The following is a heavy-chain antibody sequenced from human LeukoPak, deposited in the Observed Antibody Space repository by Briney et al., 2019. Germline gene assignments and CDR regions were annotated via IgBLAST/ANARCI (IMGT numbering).Heavy chain of an antibody. CDR3: ARGYGSGSYPFDY. V-gene: IGHV4-59*01. CDR2: IYYSXST. J-gene: IGHJ4*02. D-gene: IGHD3-10*01. CDR1: GGSISSYY. Sequence: SETLSLTCTVSGGSISSYYWSWIRQPPGKGXXXXGYIYYSXSTNYNPSLKSRVTISVDTSKNQFSLKLSSVTAADTAVYYCARGYGSGSYPFDYWGQGTLVTVSS.